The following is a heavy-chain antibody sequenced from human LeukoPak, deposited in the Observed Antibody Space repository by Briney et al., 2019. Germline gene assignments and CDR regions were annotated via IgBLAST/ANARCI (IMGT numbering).Heavy chain of an antibody. CDR3: LYCSRTSCYSGLDY. Sequence: ASVKVSWKASGYTFTSFGISWVRQAPGQGLEWMGWISAYNGNTNYAQKLQGRVTMTTDTSTSTAYMELRSLTSNGTPVYYCLYCSRTSCYSGLDYWGPGTLVTVSS. D-gene: IGHD2-2*01. CDR1: GYTFTSFG. V-gene: IGHV1-18*01. J-gene: IGHJ4*02. CDR2: ISAYNGNT.